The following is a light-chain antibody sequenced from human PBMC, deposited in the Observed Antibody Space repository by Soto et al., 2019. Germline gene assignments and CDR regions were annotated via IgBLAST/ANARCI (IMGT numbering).Light chain of an antibody. Sequence: NFMLTQPHSVSESPGTTVTISCTRSSGNIASNYVQWYQQRPGTAPTTVIYEDNQRPSGVPDRFSGSIDSSSNSASLTVSGLKTEDEADYYCQSYDSSNYVVFGGGTKLTVL. J-gene: IGLJ2*01. CDR2: EDN. CDR1: SGNIASNY. CDR3: QSYDSSNYVV. V-gene: IGLV6-57*03.